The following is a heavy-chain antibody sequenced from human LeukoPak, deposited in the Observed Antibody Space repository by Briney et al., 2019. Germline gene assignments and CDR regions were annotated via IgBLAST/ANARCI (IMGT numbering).Heavy chain of an antibody. CDR2: ISAYNGNT. Sequence: GASVKVSCKASGYTFTSYGISWVRQAPGQGLEWMGWISAYNGNTNYAQKLQGRVTMTTDTSTSTAYMELRSLRSDDTAVYYCARKGGSLYSYSPALADYWGQGTLVTVSS. J-gene: IGHJ4*02. D-gene: IGHD5-18*01. CDR3: ARKGGSLYSYSPALADY. V-gene: IGHV1-18*01. CDR1: GYTFTSYG.